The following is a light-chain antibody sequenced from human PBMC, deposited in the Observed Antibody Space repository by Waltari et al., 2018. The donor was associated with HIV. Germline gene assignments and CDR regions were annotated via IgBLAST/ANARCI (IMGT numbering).Light chain of an antibody. Sequence: DIQMTQSPSSLSASVGDRVTITCRASQSISSYFNWYQQKPGKASKLLIYAYSSLQSGVPSRFSGSGSGTDFTLTISSLQPEDVATYYCQQSYSTPLTFGGGTKVESK. CDR3: QQSYSTPLT. CDR2: AYS. V-gene: IGKV1-39*01. J-gene: IGKJ4*01. CDR1: QSISSY.